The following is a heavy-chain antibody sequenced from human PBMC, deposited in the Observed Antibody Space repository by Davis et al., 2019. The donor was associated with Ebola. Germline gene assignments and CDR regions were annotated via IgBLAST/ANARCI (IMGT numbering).Heavy chain of an antibody. V-gene: IGHV4-59*08. J-gene: IGHJ4*02. CDR2: MFYNGDT. CDR3: VKEDVTAGRFSY. CDR1: GGPINSFL. Sequence: MPSETLSLTCSVPGGPINSFLWTWIRQPPGKGLEWVGCMFYNGDTKYNPALESRVTISVDTSKNQFSLRLSSVTAADTAMYYCVKEDVTAGRFSYWGQGSLVTVSS. D-gene: IGHD1-20*01.